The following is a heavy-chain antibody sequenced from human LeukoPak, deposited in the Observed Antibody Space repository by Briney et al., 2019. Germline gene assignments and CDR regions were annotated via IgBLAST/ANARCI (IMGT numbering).Heavy chain of an antibody. V-gene: IGHV3-23*01. D-gene: IGHD6-13*01. CDR2: ISGSGGST. J-gene: IGHJ5*02. CDR3: AQDRGIAAAALFDP. CDR1: GFTLSSYA. Sequence: GGSLRLSCAASGFTLSSYAMSWVRQAPGKGLEWVSAISGSGGSTYYADSVKGRFTISRDNSKNTLYLQMNSLRAEDTAVYYCAQDRGIAAAALFDPWGQGTLVTVSS.